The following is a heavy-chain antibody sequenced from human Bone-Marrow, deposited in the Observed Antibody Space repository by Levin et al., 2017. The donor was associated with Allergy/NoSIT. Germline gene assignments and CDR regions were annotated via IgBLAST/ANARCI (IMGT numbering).Heavy chain of an antibody. J-gene: IGHJ4*02. Sequence: MTSETLSLTCTVSGGSISSGGYYWNWIRQHPGKGLEWIGNIYYGGTTDYNPSLKSRITISVDTSKNQFSLKLSSVTAADTAVYYCAREEHYGDYFGPWGQGTLVTVSS. D-gene: IGHD4-17*01. CDR1: GGSISSGGYY. CDR2: IYYGGTT. CDR3: AREEHYGDYFGP. V-gene: IGHV4-31*03.